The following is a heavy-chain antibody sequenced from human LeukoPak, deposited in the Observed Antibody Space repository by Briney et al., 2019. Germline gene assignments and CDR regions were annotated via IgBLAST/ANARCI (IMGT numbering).Heavy chain of an antibody. Sequence: SETLSLTCSVSGGSVSSGSYYWSWIRQPPGKGLEWIGYIYYSGSTNYNPSLKSRVTISVDTSKNQFSLKLSSVTAADTAVYYCARGEQLWSSWGQGTLVTVSS. CDR3: ARGEQLWSS. CDR2: IYYSGST. CDR1: GGSVSSGSYY. V-gene: IGHV4-61*01. J-gene: IGHJ4*02. D-gene: IGHD5-18*01.